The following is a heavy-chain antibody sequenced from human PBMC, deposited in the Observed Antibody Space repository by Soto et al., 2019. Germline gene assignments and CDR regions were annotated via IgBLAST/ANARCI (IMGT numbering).Heavy chain of an antibody. CDR2: ISYDGSKK. CDR3: ARDAGSYFAY. D-gene: IGHD1-26*01. V-gene: IGHV3-30-3*01. Sequence: QVQLVESGGGVVQPGRSPRLSCAASGFTFSSYDMHWVRQAPGKGLEWVAVISYDGSKKYYAASVKGRFTISRDNSKNTLYLQRNSLRAEDTAVYYCARDAGSYFAYWGQGTLVTVSS. J-gene: IGHJ4*02. CDR1: GFTFSSYD.